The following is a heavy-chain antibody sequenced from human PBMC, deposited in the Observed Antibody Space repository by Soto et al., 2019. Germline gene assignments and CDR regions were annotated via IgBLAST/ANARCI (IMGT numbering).Heavy chain of an antibody. CDR2: IRSKAYGGTT. V-gene: IGHV3-49*03. CDR3: TRVVLRFLEWLSPTDAFDI. CDR1: GFTFGDYA. Sequence: PGGSLRLSCTASGFTFGDYAMSWIRQAPGKGLEWVGFIRSKAYGGTTEYAASVKGRFTISRDDSKSIAYLQMNSLKTEDTAVYYCTRVVLRFLEWLSPTDAFDIWGQGTMITVSS. D-gene: IGHD3-3*01. J-gene: IGHJ3*02.